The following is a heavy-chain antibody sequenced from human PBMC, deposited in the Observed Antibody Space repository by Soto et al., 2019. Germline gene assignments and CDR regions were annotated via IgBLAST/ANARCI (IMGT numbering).Heavy chain of an antibody. V-gene: IGHV3-7*01. CDR2: MNENGTEI. Sequence: EMQLVESGGDLLQPGGSLRLSCAAAGFAFSNSWMSWLRQAPGKGLEWVANMNENGTEIWYMVSVTGPFTISRDTAKNFLDLQMNNQRVEDTAVYYCEGDAWGPAHFRGQGTLVTVSS. CDR1: GFAFSNSW. J-gene: IGHJ4*02. CDR3: EGDAWGPAHF. D-gene: IGHD2-2*01.